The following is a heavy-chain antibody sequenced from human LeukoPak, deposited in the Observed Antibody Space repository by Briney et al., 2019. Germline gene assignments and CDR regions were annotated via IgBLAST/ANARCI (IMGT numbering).Heavy chain of an antibody. CDR1: GFTFSSYA. J-gene: IGHJ4*02. CDR2: ISGSGGST. D-gene: IGHD5-24*01. CDR3: AKDRARDGYDDY. Sequence: GGSLRFSCAASGFTFSSYAMSWVRQAPGKGLEWVSAISGSGGSTYYADSVKGRFTISRDNSKNTLYLQMNSLRAEDTDVYYCAKDRARDGYDDYWGQGTLVTVSS. V-gene: IGHV3-23*01.